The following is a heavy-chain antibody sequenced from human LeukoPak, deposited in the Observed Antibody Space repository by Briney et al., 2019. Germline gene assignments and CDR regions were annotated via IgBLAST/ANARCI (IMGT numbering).Heavy chain of an antibody. J-gene: IGHJ3*02. CDR2: ISGSGGST. V-gene: IGHV3-23*01. CDR3: ARHLAKYYYDSSGYSGDAFDI. D-gene: IGHD3-22*01. Sequence: SGGSLRLSCAASGFTFSSYAMSWVRQAPGKGLEWVSAISGSGGSTYYADSVKGRFTISRDNSKNTLYLQMNSLRAEDTAVYYWARHLAKYYYDSSGYSGDAFDIWGQGKMVTVSS. CDR1: GFTFSSYA.